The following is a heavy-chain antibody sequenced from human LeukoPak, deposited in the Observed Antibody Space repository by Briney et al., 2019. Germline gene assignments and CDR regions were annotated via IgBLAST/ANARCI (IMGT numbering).Heavy chain of an antibody. V-gene: IGHV4-39*01. J-gene: IGHJ6*04. CDR3: ARLGDFWSPDV. CDR1: GGSISSSSYY. Sequence: SETLPLTCTVSGGSISSSSYYWGWIRQAPGKGLEWIGTIYYSGSTYYNPSLKSRVTISVDTSKNQFSLKLSSVTAADTAVYYCARLGDFWSPDVWGKGTTVTVSS. CDR2: IYYSGST. D-gene: IGHD3-3*01.